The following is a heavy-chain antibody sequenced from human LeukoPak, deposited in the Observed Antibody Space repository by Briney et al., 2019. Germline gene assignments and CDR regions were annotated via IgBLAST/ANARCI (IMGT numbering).Heavy chain of an antibody. V-gene: IGHV4-31*03. Sequence: KTSETLSLTCTVSGGSISSGGYYWSWIRQHPGKGLEWIGYIYYSGSTYYNPSLKSRVTISVDTSKNQFSLKLSSVTAADTAVYYCARDGGSYPLPWYFDLWGRGTLVTVSS. D-gene: IGHD1-26*01. CDR2: IYYSGST. CDR1: GGSISSGGYY. J-gene: IGHJ2*01. CDR3: ARDGGSYPLPWYFDL.